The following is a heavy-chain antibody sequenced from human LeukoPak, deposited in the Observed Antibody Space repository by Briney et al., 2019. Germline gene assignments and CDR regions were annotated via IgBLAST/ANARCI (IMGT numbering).Heavy chain of an antibody. D-gene: IGHD3-22*01. CDR3: AREFYYYDSSGYLRWFDP. V-gene: IGHV4-59*12. Sequence: KPSETLSLTCTVSGGSISSYYWSWIRQPPGKGLEWIGYIYYSGSTNYNPSLKSRVTISVDTSKNQFSLKLSSVTAADTAVYYCAREFYYYDSSGYLRWFDPWGQGTLVTVSS. J-gene: IGHJ5*02. CDR2: IYYSGST. CDR1: GGSISSYY.